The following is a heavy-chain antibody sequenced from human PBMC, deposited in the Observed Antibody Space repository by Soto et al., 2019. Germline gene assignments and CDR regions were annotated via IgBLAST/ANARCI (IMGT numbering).Heavy chain of an antibody. CDR1: GYTFTSYA. D-gene: IGHD1-1*01. CDR3: ARDRSSWNDWGSYYYYGMDV. CDR2: INAGNGNT. V-gene: IGHV1-3*05. Sequence: QVQLVQSGAEEKKPGASVKVSCKASGYTFTSYAMHWVRQAPGQRLEWMGWINAGNGNTKYSQKFQGRVTITRDTSASTAYMELSSLRSEDTAVYYCARDRSSWNDWGSYYYYGMDVWGQGTTVTVSS. J-gene: IGHJ6*02.